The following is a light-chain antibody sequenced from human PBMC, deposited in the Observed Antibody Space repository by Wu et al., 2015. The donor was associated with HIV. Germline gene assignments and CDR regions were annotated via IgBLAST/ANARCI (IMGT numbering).Light chain of an antibody. CDR1: QSVSSK. Sequence: EIVMTQSPATLSVSPGERATLSCRASQSVSSKLAWFQQKPGQAPRLLIYAASTRATGFPARFSGSGSGTEFTLTISNMQSEDFAVYSCQQYNHWPLTFGGGTKVQIK. CDR2: AAS. V-gene: IGKV3-15*01. J-gene: IGKJ4*01. CDR3: QQYNHWPLT.